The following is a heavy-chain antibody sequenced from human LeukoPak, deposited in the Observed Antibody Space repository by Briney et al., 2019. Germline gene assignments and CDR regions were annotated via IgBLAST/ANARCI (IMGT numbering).Heavy chain of an antibody. J-gene: IGHJ3*02. D-gene: IGHD6-19*01. CDR2: ISGSGITK. CDR3: AEDQRAAVAATDAFDI. V-gene: IGHV3-23*01. CDR1: VLTFRTYA. Sequence: GGPLRLSCAASVLTFRTYAMKWVPHAPGKGLEGVSTISGSGITKYYAASVEGPFTISSDNSKNMLYLQMNGLRAEDTAIYYCAEDQRAAVAATDAFDIWGQGTRVTVSS.